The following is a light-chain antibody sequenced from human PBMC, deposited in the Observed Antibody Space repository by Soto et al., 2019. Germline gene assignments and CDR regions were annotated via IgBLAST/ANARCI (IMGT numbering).Light chain of an antibody. CDR2: TAS. CDR1: QSISSW. V-gene: IGKV1D-12*01. CDR3: QQTNSFPIT. Sequence: DIQMTQSPSSVSASVGDRVTITCRASQSISSWLAWYKQKPGKAPKLLIYTASNLQSGVPSRFSGSGSGTDFTLTISSLQPEDFATYYCQQTNSFPITFGQGTRLEIK. J-gene: IGKJ5*01.